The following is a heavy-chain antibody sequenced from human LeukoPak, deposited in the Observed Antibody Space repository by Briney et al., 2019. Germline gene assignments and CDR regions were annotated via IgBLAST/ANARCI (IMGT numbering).Heavy chain of an antibody. CDR1: GFTFSNYA. CDR3: AKIGGYVVY. V-gene: IGHV3-23*01. CDR2: ISASGVST. Sequence: PGGSLRLSCAASGFTFSNYAVSWVRQAPGKGLEWVSSISASGVSTYYADSVKGRFTISRDNSKNTLYLQMNSLRVEDTAVYFCAKIGGYVVYWGQATLVTVSS. J-gene: IGHJ4*02.